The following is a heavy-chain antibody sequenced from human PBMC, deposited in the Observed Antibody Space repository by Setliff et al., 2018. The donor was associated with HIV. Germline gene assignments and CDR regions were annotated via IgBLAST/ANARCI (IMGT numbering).Heavy chain of an antibody. V-gene: IGHV1-46*01. CDR3: ARCYYDSSGPTDAFDI. CDR2: INPSGGRT. D-gene: IGHD3-22*01. CDR1: GYTFTNYY. J-gene: IGHJ3*02. Sequence: GASVQVSCKASGYTFTNYYIHWVRQAPGQGLEWMGLINPSGGRTSYAQKFQGRLTMTRDTSRSTVYMELSSLRSEDTAVYYCARCYYDSSGPTDAFDIWGQGTVVTVSS.